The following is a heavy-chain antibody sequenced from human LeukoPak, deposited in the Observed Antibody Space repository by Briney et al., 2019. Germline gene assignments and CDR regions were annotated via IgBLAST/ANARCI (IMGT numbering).Heavy chain of an antibody. D-gene: IGHD3-3*01. CDR1: GDSVSSNSAA. Sequence: SQTLSLTCAISGDSVSSNSAAWNWIRQSPSRGLEWLGRTYYRSKWYNDYAVSVKSRITINPDTSKNQFSLQLNSVTPEDTAVYYCARDQMTYYDFWSGYYYGMDVWGQGTTVIVSS. V-gene: IGHV6-1*01. CDR3: ARDQMTYYDFWSGYYYGMDV. J-gene: IGHJ6*02. CDR2: TYYRSKWYN.